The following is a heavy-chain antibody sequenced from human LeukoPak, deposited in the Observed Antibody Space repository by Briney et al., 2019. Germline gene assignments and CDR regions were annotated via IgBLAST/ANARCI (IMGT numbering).Heavy chain of an antibody. CDR2: IYYSGST. D-gene: IGHD6-6*01. Sequence: SETLSLTCTVSGGSITSSSYYWGWIRQPPGKGLEWIGSIYYSGSTYYNPSLKSRVTISVDTSKNQFSLRLSSVTAADTAVYYCARDWGVSARPGYMDVWGKGTTVTVSS. V-gene: IGHV4-39*07. CDR3: ARDWGVSARPGYMDV. CDR1: GGSITSSSYY. J-gene: IGHJ6*03.